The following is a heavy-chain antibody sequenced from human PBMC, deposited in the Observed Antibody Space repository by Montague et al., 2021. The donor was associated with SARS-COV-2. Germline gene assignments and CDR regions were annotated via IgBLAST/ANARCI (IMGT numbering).Heavy chain of an antibody. D-gene: IGHD3-9*01. CDR3: ARHVYDILTGYYTYWYFDL. CDR1: GGSISSSSYY. Sequence: SETLSLTCTVSGGSISSSSYYWGWIRQPPGKGLEWIGSIYYSGSTYYNPSLKSRVTISVDTSKNQFSLKLCSVTAADTAVYYCARHVYDILTGYYTYWYFDLWGRGTLVTVSS. J-gene: IGHJ2*01. CDR2: IYYSGST. V-gene: IGHV4-39*01.